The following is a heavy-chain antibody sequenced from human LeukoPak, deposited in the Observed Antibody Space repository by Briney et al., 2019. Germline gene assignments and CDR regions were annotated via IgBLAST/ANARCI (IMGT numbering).Heavy chain of an antibody. CDR3: AAGPPPARSPGL. CDR1: GFTFSNYG. D-gene: IGHD3-16*01. Sequence: PGGSLRLSCAGAGFTFSNYGMRWVRQAPGKGVEWVSVISRSGTETYHADSVRGRFTISRDNAKNTLYLQMNSLRAEDTAVYYCAAGPPPARSPGLWGQGTLVTVSS. V-gene: IGHV3-23*01. J-gene: IGHJ4*02. CDR2: ISRSGTET.